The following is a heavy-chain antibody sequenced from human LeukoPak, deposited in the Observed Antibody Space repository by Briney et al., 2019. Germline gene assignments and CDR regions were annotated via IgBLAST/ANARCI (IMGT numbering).Heavy chain of an antibody. CDR3: AKDYLAGLVPYYFDY. J-gene: IGHJ4*02. D-gene: IGHD3-10*01. V-gene: IGHV3-23*01. Sequence: GGFLRLSCAASGFTFSSYAMSWVRQAPGKGLEWVSSISGSGGSTYYADSVKGRFTISRDNSKNTLYLQMNSLRAEDTAVYYCAKDYLAGLVPYYFDYWGQGTLVTVSS. CDR2: ISGSGGST. CDR1: GFTFSSYA.